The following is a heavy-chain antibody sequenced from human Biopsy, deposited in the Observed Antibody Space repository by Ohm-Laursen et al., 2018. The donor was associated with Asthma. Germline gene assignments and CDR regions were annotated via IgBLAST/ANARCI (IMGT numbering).Heavy chain of an antibody. CDR1: GYIFTSYW. CDR3: ARLPYGSGSFFDF. D-gene: IGHD3-10*01. CDR2: IFPGDSDT. J-gene: IGHJ4*02. Sequence: GESLRISCKASGYIFTSYWIGWVRQMPGKGLEWMAIIFPGDSDTIHSPSFQGQVTISADKSISTAYLHWSSLKASDTAIYYCARLPYGSGSFFDFWGQGTQVTVAS. V-gene: IGHV5-51*01.